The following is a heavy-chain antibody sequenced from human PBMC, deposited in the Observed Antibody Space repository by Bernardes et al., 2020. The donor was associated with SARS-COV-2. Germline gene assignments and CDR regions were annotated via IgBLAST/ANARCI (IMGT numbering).Heavy chain of an antibody. CDR3: VGRNKFASWFDP. CDR1: DGSFSGDY. V-gene: IGHV4-34*01. CDR2: MTPTGVT. Sequence: SETLSLTCAVDDGSFSGDYWSWIRQPPGKGLEWIGDMTPTGVTNYNPSLKSRVTMSLDTSKTRFSLRVTSVTAADTAVYYCVGRNKFASWFDPWGQGTLVTVS. D-gene: IGHD3-16*01. J-gene: IGHJ5*02.